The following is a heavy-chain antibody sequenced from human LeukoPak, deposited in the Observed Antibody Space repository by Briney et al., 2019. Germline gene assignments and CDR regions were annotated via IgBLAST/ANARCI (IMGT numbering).Heavy chain of an antibody. D-gene: IGHD2-2*01. CDR1: GFTFSSNA. J-gene: IGHJ4*02. Sequence: GGSLRLSCAASGFTFSSNAMSWVRQAPGKGLGWVSAISISGGSTYYADSVKGRFTISRDNSENTLYLQMNSLRAEDTAVYYCAKGGYCSSTSCYGYFDSWGQGTLVTVSS. CDR2: ISISGGST. CDR3: AKGGYCSSTSCYGYFDS. V-gene: IGHV3-23*01.